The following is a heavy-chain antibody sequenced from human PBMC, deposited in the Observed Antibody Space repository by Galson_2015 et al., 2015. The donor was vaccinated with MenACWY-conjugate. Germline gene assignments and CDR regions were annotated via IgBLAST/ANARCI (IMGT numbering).Heavy chain of an antibody. CDR1: GFTFNNYW. CDR2: IKQDGSEK. CDR3: ARDLGFYCSHNDCYSPY. V-gene: IGHV3-7*03. J-gene: IGHJ4*02. D-gene: IGHD2-15*01. Sequence: SLRLSCAASGFTFNNYWMSWVRQVPGKGPERVANIKQDGSEKYHVDSVRGRFTISRDNAKSSLFLQMNSLRAEDTAVYYCARDLGFYCSHNDCYSPYWGQGTLVTVSS.